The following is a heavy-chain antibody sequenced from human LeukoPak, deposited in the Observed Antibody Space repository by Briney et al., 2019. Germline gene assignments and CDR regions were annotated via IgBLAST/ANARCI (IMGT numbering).Heavy chain of an antibody. D-gene: IGHD3-3*01. CDR3: ASSIFGVVPPAY. CDR2: IYSSGST. J-gene: IGHJ4*02. Sequence: PSETLSLTCTVSGGSISSYYWSWIRQPPGKGLEWIGRIYSSGSTTYNPSPKSRVTMSVDTSKNQFSLNLSSVTAADTAVYYCASSIFGVVPPAYWGQGTLVTVSS. CDR1: GGSISSYY. V-gene: IGHV4-4*07.